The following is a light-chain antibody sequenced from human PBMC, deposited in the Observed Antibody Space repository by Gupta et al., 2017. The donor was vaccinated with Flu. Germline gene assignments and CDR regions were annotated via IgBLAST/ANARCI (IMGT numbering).Light chain of an antibody. CDR2: KNG. Sequence: QSVLTQPPSASATPGQRVTISCSGSSSNIGSNTVNWYQQLPGTAPKLLIHKNGQRPSGVPDRFSGSKSGASASLAISGLQSEDEADYFCATWDDSLNGWVFGGGTKLTVL. V-gene: IGLV1-44*01. CDR1: SSNIGSNT. J-gene: IGLJ3*02. CDR3: ATWDDSLNGWV.